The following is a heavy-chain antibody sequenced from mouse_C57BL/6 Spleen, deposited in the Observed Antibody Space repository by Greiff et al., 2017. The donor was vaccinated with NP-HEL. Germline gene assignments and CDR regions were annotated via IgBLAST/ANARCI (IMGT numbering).Heavy chain of an antibody. CDR2: INPSSGYT. D-gene: IGHD3-2*02. CDR3: ACDCAGYEAMEG. J-gene: IGHJ1*03. CDR1: GYTFTSYW. V-gene: IGHV1-7*01. Sequence: VQLVQSGAELAKPGASVKLSCKASGYTFTSYWMHWVKQRPGQGLEWIGYINPSSGYTKYNQKFKDKATLTADKSSSTAYMQLSSLTSEDSDVCYSACDCAGYEAMEGWGTGTTVTVAS.